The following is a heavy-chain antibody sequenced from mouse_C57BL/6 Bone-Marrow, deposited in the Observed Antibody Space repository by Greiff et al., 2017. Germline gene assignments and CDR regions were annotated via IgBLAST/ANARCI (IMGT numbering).Heavy chain of an antibody. CDR1: GYTFTSYW. Sequence: QVQLQQSGAELVMPGASVKLSCKASGYTFTSYWMHWVKQRPGQGLEWIGEIDPSDSYTNYNQKFKGKSTLTVDKSSSTAYMQLSSLTSEDSAVYSCARDYGFAYWGQGTLVTVSA. CDR3: ARDYGFAY. V-gene: IGHV1-69*01. J-gene: IGHJ3*01. D-gene: IGHD1-1*01. CDR2: IDPSDSYT.